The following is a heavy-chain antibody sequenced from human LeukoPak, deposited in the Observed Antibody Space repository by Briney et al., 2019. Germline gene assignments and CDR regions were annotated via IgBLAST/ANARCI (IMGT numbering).Heavy chain of an antibody. CDR3: ARGMVGYYDSSGYYHNWFDP. D-gene: IGHD3-22*01. J-gene: IGHJ5*02. Sequence: ASVKVSFKASGYSFTSSGFTWVRQAPGQGLEWMGWTSAYNGNTNYAQKLQGRVTMTTDTSTSTAYMELRSLRSDDTAVYYCARGMVGYYDSSGYYHNWFDPWGQGTLVTVSS. CDR1: GYSFTSSG. V-gene: IGHV1-18*01. CDR2: TSAYNGNT.